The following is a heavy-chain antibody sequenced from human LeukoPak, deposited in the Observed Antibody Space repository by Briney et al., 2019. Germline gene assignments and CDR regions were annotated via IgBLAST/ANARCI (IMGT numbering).Heavy chain of an antibody. CDR1: GFTFDDYA. D-gene: IGHD5-24*01. CDR3: AKDMGDGFIIGNDAFDI. J-gene: IGHJ3*02. CDR2: ISWNSGSI. V-gene: IGHV3-9*03. Sequence: PGRSLRLSCAASGFTFDDYAMHWVRQAPGKGLGWVSGISWNSGSIGYADSVKGRFTISRDNAKNSLYLQMNSLRAEDMALYYCAKDMGDGFIIGNDAFDIWGQGTMVTVSS.